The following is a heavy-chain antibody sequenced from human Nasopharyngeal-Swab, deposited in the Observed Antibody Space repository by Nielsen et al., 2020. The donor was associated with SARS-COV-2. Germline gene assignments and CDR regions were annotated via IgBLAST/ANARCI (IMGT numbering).Heavy chain of an antibody. V-gene: IGHV3-23*01. Sequence: GESLKISCAASGFTFSTYAMTWVRQAPGKGLEWVSTIDAGGGNTWYADSVKGRFSISRDTSENTLHLQLNSLRDEDTAVYYCVREGGTSGRAGYFDYWGQGTLVTVSS. D-gene: IGHD2-2*01. CDR1: GFTFSTYA. CDR3: VREGGTSGRAGYFDY. J-gene: IGHJ4*02. CDR2: IDAGGGNT.